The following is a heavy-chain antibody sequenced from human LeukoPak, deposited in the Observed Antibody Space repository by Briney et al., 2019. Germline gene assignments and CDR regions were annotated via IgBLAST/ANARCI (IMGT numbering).Heavy chain of an antibody. V-gene: IGHV1-8*01. CDR2: LNPNSGNT. Sequence: ASVKVSCKASGYTFTSYDINWVRQATGQGLEWMGWLNPNSGNTGYAQKFQGRVTMTRNTSISTAYMELSSLRSEDTAVYYCARGQYEQWLVRASLYYLDYWGQGTLVTVSS. CDR1: GYTFTSYD. D-gene: IGHD6-19*01. J-gene: IGHJ4*02. CDR3: ARGQYEQWLVRASLYYLDY.